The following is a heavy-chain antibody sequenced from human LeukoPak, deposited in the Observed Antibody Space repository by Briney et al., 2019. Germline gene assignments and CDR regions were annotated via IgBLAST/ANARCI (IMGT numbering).Heavy chain of an antibody. D-gene: IGHD3-9*01. Sequence: PGGSLRLSCAASGFTFSDYNMNWVRQAPGKGLEWVSYITNGGSIIHYADSVKGRFTISRDNAKNSLYLQMNSLRAEDTAVYYCTRSIGLTGGGVDVWGQGTTVTVSS. J-gene: IGHJ6*02. CDR2: ITNGGSII. CDR3: TRSIGLTGGGVDV. V-gene: IGHV3-11*01. CDR1: GFTFSDYN.